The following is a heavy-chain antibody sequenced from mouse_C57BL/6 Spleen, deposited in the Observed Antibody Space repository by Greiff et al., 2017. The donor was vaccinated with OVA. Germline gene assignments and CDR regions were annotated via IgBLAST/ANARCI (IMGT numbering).Heavy chain of an antibody. V-gene: IGHV1-64*01. CDR3: ARSTMVTTPDY. J-gene: IGHJ2*01. CDR2: IHPNSGST. Sequence: QVQLQQPGAELVKPGASVKLSCKASGYTFTSYWMHWVKQRPGQGLEWIGMIHPNSGSTNYNEKFKSKATLTVDKSSSTAYMQLSSLTSEDSAVYYCARSTMVTTPDYWGQGTTLTVSS. D-gene: IGHD2-2*01. CDR1: GYTFTSYW.